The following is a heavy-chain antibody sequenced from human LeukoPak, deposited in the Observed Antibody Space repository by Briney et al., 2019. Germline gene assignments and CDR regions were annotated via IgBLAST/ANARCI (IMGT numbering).Heavy chain of an antibody. CDR3: ARGVSGWYY. V-gene: IGHV3-7*01. CDR2: IKREGSEK. J-gene: IGHJ4*02. D-gene: IGHD6-19*01. CDR1: GFTLSSYW. Sequence: GGSLRLSCAASGFTLSSYWMSWVRQAPGKGLEWVANIKREGSEKYYVDSVKGRFTICRDKDKNSVYLQMNSLRAEDTAVYYCARGVSGWYYWGQGTLVTVSS.